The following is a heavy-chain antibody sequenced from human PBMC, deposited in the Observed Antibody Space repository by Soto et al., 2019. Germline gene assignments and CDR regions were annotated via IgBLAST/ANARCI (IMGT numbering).Heavy chain of an antibody. Sequence: SETLSLTCAVYGGSFSGYYWNWIRQPPGKGLEWIGEINHSGSTNYNPSLKSRVTISVDTSKNQFSLKLSSVTAADTAVHYCARGDTYYDFWSGYYISGWFDPWGQGTLVTVSS. J-gene: IGHJ5*02. D-gene: IGHD3-3*01. CDR3: ARGDTYYDFWSGYYISGWFDP. CDR2: INHSGST. V-gene: IGHV4-34*01. CDR1: GGSFSGYY.